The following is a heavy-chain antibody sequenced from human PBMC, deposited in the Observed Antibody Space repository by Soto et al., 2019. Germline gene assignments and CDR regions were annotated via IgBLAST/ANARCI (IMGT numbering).Heavy chain of an antibody. Sequence: SVKVSCKASGGTFSSYTISWVRQAPGQGLEWMGRIIPILGIANYAQKFQGRVTITADKSTSTAYMELSSLRSEDTAVYYCARDPRTIFGVVIGPFDIWGQGTMVTVSS. V-gene: IGHV1-69*04. CDR1: GGTFSSYT. CDR2: IIPILGIA. CDR3: ARDPRTIFGVVIGPFDI. D-gene: IGHD3-3*01. J-gene: IGHJ3*02.